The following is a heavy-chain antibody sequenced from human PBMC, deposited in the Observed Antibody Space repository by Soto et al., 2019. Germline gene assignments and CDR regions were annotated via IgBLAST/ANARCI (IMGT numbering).Heavy chain of an antibody. Sequence: PGGSLRISCAASGFTFSSYSMNWFRQAPGKGLEWVSSISSSSSYIYYADSVKGRFTISRDNAKNSLYLQMNSLRAEDTAVYYCARDRDDFWSGYYTGWFDPWGQGTLVTVSS. V-gene: IGHV3-21*01. D-gene: IGHD3-3*01. J-gene: IGHJ5*02. CDR2: ISSSSSYI. CDR1: GFTFSSYS. CDR3: ARDRDDFWSGYYTGWFDP.